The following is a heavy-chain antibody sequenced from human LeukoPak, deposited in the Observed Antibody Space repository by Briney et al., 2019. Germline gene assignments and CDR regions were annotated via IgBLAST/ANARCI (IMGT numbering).Heavy chain of an antibody. D-gene: IGHD3-10*01. V-gene: IGHV3-48*04. CDR1: GFTFSSYS. CDR2: ISSSSSTI. J-gene: IGHJ5*02. CDR3: ARDVVRGVINLRNWFDP. Sequence: GGSLRLSCAASGFTFSSYSMNWVHQAPGKGLEWVSYISSSSSTIYYADSVKGRFTISRDNAKNSLYLQMNSLRAEDTAVYYCARDVVRGVINLRNWFDPWGQGTLVTVSS.